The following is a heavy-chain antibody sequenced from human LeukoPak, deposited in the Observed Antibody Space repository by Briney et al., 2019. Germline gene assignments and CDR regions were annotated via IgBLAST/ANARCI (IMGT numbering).Heavy chain of an antibody. CDR2: ISSSSSYI. CDR1: GFTFSSYS. Sequence: PGGSLRLSCAASGFTFSSYSMNWVRQAPGKGLEWVSSISSSSSYIYYADSVKGRFTISRDNAKNSLYLQMNSLRAEDTALYYCAKDAVAPGSGGDYFDVWGQGTLVAVSS. CDR3: AKDAVAPGSGGDYFDV. V-gene: IGHV3-21*04. J-gene: IGHJ4*02. D-gene: IGHD3-10*01.